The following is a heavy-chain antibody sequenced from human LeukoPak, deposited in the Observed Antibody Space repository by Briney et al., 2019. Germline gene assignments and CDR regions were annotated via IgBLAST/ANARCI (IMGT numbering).Heavy chain of an antibody. D-gene: IGHD6-19*01. CDR3: ARDGVAGVYYFDY. Sequence: ASVKVSCKASGYTFTSYYMHWVRQAPGQGLKWMGIINPSGGSTNYAQKFQGRVTMTRDMSTSTVYMELSSLRSEDTAVYYCARDGVAGVYYFDYWGQGTLVTVSS. CDR1: GYTFTSYY. J-gene: IGHJ4*02. V-gene: IGHV1-46*01. CDR2: INPSGGST.